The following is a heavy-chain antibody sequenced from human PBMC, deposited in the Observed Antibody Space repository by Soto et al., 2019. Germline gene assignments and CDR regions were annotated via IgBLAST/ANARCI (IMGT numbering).Heavy chain of an antibody. D-gene: IGHD1-26*01. V-gene: IGHV1-18*01. CDR1: GYTFSSYG. Sequence: QVQLVQSGAEVKKPGASVKVSCKASGYTFSSYGLSWVRLAPGQGLEWMGWITAFNGNTNHAQKLQGRVTMTTDTTTKTAYMQLRSLSSDDTAVSYCTRYSTVGDTQKDAFDIWCQGTMVTVSS. CDR3: TRYSTVGDTQKDAFDI. J-gene: IGHJ3*02. CDR2: ITAFNGNT.